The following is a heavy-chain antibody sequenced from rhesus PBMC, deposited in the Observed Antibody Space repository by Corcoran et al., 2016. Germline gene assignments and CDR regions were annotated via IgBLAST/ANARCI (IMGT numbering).Heavy chain of an antibody. CDR1: GFTFSTYW. CDR2: IKNKADGGTA. CDR3: TRMYCTSTTCYAYYFDY. Sequence: EVQLVESGGGLVQPGGSLRLSCAASGFTFSTYWMSWVRQAPGKGLDWVGRIKNKADGGTAAYAESVKGRFTISRDDSKNTLYLQMNSLKTEDTAVYYCTRMYCTSTTCYAYYFDYWGQGVLVTVSS. V-gene: IGHV3-16*02. D-gene: IGHD2-2*01. J-gene: IGHJ4*01.